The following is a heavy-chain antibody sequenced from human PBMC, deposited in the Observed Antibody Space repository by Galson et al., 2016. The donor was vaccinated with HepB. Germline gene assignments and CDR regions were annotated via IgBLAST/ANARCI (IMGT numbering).Heavy chain of an antibody. D-gene: IGHD3-16*01. CDR3: ATREGDGIRIPSHFFDY. CDR2: FDPEVNDA. CDR1: GYSLTELS. Sequence: SVKVSCKVSGYSLTELSIHWVRQAPGKGLEWMGGFDPEVNDAVYAQKFQGRVTMTEDSSTDTAYMELRSLRSDDTAVYYCATREGDGIRIPSHFFDYWGQGALVTVSS. J-gene: IGHJ4*02. V-gene: IGHV1-24*01.